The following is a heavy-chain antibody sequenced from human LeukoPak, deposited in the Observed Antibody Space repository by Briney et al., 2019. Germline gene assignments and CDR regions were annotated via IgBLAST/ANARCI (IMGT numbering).Heavy chain of an antibody. CDR2: ISAYNGNT. V-gene: IGHV1-18*01. J-gene: IGHJ4*02. Sequence: GASVKVSCKASGYTFTSYGISWVRQAPGQGLEWMGWISAYNGNTNYAQKLQGRVTMTTDTSTSTAYMELSSLRSEDTAVYYCASLGGGSTVTTYLNYWGQGTLVTVSS. CDR1: GYTFTSYG. CDR3: ASLGGGSTVTTYLNY. D-gene: IGHD4-17*01.